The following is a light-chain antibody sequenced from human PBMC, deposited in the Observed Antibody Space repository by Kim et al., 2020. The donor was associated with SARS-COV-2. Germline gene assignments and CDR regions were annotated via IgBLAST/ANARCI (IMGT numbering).Light chain of an antibody. V-gene: IGLV2-14*04. Sequence: SITISCTGTSSDVGGYNYVSWYQQHPGKAPKLMIYDVSKRPSGVSNRFSGSKSGNTASLTISGLQAEDEADYYCSSYTSSSTFPRVFGTGTKVTVL. CDR3: SSYTSSSTFPRV. CDR2: DVS. CDR1: SSDVGGYNY. J-gene: IGLJ1*01.